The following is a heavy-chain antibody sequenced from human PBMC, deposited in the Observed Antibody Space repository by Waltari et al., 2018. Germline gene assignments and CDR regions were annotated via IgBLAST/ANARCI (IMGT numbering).Heavy chain of an antibody. V-gene: IGHV4-61*02. Sequence: QVQLQESGPGLVKPSQTLSLTCTVSGAAINTGDYFWSWVRQPAGEGLEWIGRIYTGGSTDYNPSLWGRVTISLDTSKSQVSLKLTAVTAEDSAVYYCARHLENFYGAGRGNWFDPWGPGTRVTVSS. J-gene: IGHJ5*02. D-gene: IGHD3-10*01. CDR2: IYTGGST. CDR3: ARHLENFYGAGRGNWFDP. CDR1: GAAINTGDYF.